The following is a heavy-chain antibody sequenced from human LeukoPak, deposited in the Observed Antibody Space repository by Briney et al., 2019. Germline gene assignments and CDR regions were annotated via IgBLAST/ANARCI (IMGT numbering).Heavy chain of an antibody. CDR3: ARFYSGSYPYYYYGMDV. CDR2: IYSGGST. J-gene: IGHJ6*02. V-gene: IGHV3-66*02. D-gene: IGHD1-26*01. CDR1: GFTVSSNY. Sequence: PGGSLRLSCAASGFTVSSNYMSWVRQAPGKGLEWVSVIYSGGSTYYADSVKGRFTISRDNSKNTLYLQMNSLRAEDTAVYYCARFYSGSYPYYYYGMDVWGQGTTVTVSS.